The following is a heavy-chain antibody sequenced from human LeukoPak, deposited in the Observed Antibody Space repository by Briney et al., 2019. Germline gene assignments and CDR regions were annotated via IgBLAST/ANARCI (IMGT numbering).Heavy chain of an antibody. CDR2: ISGSGGST. J-gene: IGHJ4*02. CDR1: GFTFSSYA. CDR3: AKAGRPYYDFWSGYSPY. D-gene: IGHD3-3*01. Sequence: GGSLRLSCAASGFTFSSYATSWVRQAPGKGLEWVSAISGSGGSTYYADSVKGRFTISRDNSKNTLYLQMNSLRAEDTAVYYCAKAGRPYYDFWSGYSPYWGQGTLVTVSS. V-gene: IGHV3-23*01.